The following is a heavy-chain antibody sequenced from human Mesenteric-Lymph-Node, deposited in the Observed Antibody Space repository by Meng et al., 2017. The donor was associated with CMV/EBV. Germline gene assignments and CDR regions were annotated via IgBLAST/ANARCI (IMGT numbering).Heavy chain of an antibody. J-gene: IGHJ4*02. Sequence: FTFRSYAVHWVRQATGKGLEWVAVISYDGSNKYYADSVKGRFTISRDNSKNTLYLQMNSLRAEDTAVYYCARDLSNYDFWSGGLGYWGQGTLVTVSS. CDR3: ARDLSNYDFWSGGLGY. D-gene: IGHD3-3*01. CDR1: FTFRSYA. V-gene: IGHV3-30-3*01. CDR2: ISYDGSNK.